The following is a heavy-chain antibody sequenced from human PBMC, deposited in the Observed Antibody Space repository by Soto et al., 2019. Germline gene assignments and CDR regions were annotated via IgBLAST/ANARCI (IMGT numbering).Heavy chain of an antibody. CDR2: INAGNGNT. J-gene: IGHJ6*02. V-gene: IGHV1-3*01. D-gene: IGHD2-2*01. CDR1: GYTFTSYA. CDR3: ARVPPSLFYYYGMDV. Sequence: ASVKVSCKASGYTFTSYAMHWVRQAPGQRLEWMGWINAGNGNTKYSQKFQGRVTITRDTSASTAYMELSSLRSEDTAVYYCARVPPSLFYYYGMDVWGQGTTVTVS.